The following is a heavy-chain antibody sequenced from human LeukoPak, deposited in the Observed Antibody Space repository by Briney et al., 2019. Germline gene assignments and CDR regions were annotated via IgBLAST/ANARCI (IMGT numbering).Heavy chain of an antibody. D-gene: IGHD1-26*01. Sequence: SETLSLTCTVSGGSIISSAYSWGWIRQPPGKGLEYIGNIYYSGSAYYNPSLKSRVTLSVDTFNNQFSLRLTSVTAADTAVYYCATLAGESWGQGTLVTVSS. CDR3: ATLAGES. J-gene: IGHJ5*02. CDR2: IYYSGSA. V-gene: IGHV4-39*01. CDR1: GGSIISSAYS.